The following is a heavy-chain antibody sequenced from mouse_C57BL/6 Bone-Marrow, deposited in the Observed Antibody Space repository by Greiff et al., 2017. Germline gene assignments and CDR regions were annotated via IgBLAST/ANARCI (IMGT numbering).Heavy chain of an antibody. CDR2: IHPNSGST. Sequence: VQLQQPGAELVKPGASVKLSCKASGYTFTSYWMPWVKQRPGQGLEWIGIIHPNSGSTNYNEKFKSQATLTVDKSSSTAYMQLSSLTDEDSAVYYCRRGRAYYYGIDYWGQGTTLTVSS. J-gene: IGHJ2*01. V-gene: IGHV1-64*01. D-gene: IGHD1-1*01. CDR3: RRGRAYYYGIDY. CDR1: GYTFTSYW.